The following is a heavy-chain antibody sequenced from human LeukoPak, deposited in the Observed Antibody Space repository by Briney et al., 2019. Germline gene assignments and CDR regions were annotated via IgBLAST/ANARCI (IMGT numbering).Heavy chain of an antibody. CDR3: ARRTNDYYGMDV. J-gene: IGHJ6*02. V-gene: IGHV3-66*04. D-gene: IGHD2-8*01. CDR2: IYSGGST. Sequence: GGSLRLSCAASGFTVSSNYMSWVRQAPGKGLEWVSVIYSGGSTYYADSVKGRFTISRDNSKNTLYLQMNSLRAEDTAVYYCARRTNDYYGMDVWGQGTTVTVSS. CDR1: GFTVSSNY.